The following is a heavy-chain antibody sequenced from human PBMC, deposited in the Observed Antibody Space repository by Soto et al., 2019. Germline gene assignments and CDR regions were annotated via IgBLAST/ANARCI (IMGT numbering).Heavy chain of an antibody. Sequence: QVQLVESGGGVVQPGRSLRLSCAASGFTFSSYGMHWVRQAPCKGLEWVAVISYDGSNKYYADSLKGRFTIARDNSNNTLLLQRSSRRAEDTAVYYWGEALPANYYYYGMDVWGQGTTVTVSS. CDR3: GEALPANYYYYGMDV. V-gene: IGHV3-30*18. CDR2: ISYDGSNK. D-gene: IGHD2-2*01. J-gene: IGHJ6*02. CDR1: GFTFSSYG.